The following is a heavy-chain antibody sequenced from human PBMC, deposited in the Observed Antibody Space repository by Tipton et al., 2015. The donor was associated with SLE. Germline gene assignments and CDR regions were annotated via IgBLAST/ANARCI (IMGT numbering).Heavy chain of an antibody. J-gene: IGHJ6*02. CDR1: GGSFSGYY. D-gene: IGHD2-2*01. CDR2: INHSGST. Sequence: TLSLTCAVYGGSFSGYYWSWIRQPPGKGLEWIGEINHSGSTNYNPSPKSRVTISVDTSKNQFSLKVSSVTAADTAVYYCARGSLVVVPAAREYYYGLDVWGQGTTVTVSS. V-gene: IGHV4-34*01. CDR3: ARGSLVVVPAAREYYYGLDV.